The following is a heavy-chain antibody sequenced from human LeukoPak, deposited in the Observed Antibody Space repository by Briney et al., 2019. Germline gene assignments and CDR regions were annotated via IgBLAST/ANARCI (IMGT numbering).Heavy chain of an antibody. CDR1: GFTFSSYA. V-gene: IGHV3-23*01. Sequence: GGSLRLSCAASGFTFSSYAVSWVRQAPGKGLEWVSAISGSGGNTYYADSVKGRFTISRDNSRDTLYLQMNSLRAEDTAVYYCAKEPRGYYYGSGSHLYYFDYWGQGTLVTVSS. CDR2: ISGSGGNT. D-gene: IGHD3-10*01. CDR3: AKEPRGYYYGSGSHLYYFDY. J-gene: IGHJ4*02.